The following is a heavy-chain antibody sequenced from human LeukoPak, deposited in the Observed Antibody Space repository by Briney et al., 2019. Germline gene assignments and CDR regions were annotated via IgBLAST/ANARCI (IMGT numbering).Heavy chain of an antibody. V-gene: IGHV1-69*05. CDR2: IIPIFGTA. CDR3: ASGIRGYSYGYDGYYYYYYTDV. D-gene: IGHD5-18*01. J-gene: IGHJ6*03. CDR1: GGTFSSYA. Sequence: SVKVSCKASGGTFSSYAISWVRQAPGQGLEWMGGIIPIFGTANYAQKFQGRVTITTDESTSTAYMELSSLRSEDTAVYYCASGIRGYSYGYDGYYYYYYTDVWDKGTTVTVSS.